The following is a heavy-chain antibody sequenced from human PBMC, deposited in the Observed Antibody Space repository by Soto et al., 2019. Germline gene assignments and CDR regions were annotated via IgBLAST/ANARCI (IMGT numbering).Heavy chain of an antibody. J-gene: IGHJ4*02. V-gene: IGHV1-69*01. Sequence: QVQLVQSGAEVKKPGSSVKVSCKASGGTFSNYAMGWVRQAPGQGLEWMGGIIPMIGRTNYAQKFQGRLTLTADASRRTAYMELKSMRAADTAVYSWARGAYDVLTGYSCYDWGQGTLVT. CDR1: GGTFSNYA. D-gene: IGHD3-9*01. CDR3: ARGAYDVLTGYSCYD. CDR2: IIPMIGRT.